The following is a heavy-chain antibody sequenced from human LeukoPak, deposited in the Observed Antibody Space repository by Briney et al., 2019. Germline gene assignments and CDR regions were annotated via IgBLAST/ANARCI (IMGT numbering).Heavy chain of an antibody. Sequence: SETLSLTCTVSGGSISSYYWNWIRQPPGKGLEWIGYIHYSGSTNYNPSLKSRVTTPVDTSKNQFSLKLSSVTAADTAVYYCARGLPDTYYDFWSGPGNWYFDLWGRGTLVMVSS. CDR1: GGSISSYY. D-gene: IGHD3-3*01. J-gene: IGHJ2*01. CDR3: ARGLPDTYYDFWSGPGNWYFDL. V-gene: IGHV4-59*01. CDR2: IHYSGST.